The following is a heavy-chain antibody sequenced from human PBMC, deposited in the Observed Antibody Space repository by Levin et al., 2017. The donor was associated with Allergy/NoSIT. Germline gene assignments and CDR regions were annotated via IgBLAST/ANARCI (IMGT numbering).Heavy chain of an antibody. CDR3: ARDWRREQQLAKFDK. D-gene: IGHD6-13*01. CDR1: GFTFSLYS. CDR2: ISGSTGAI. Sequence: GGSLRLSCAASGFTFSLYSMNWVRQAPGKGLEWVSYISGSTGAIYYADSVKGRFTISRDNAKNLLYLQMNSLRAEDTAVYYCARDWRREQQLAKFDKWGQGTLVTVSS. V-gene: IGHV3-48*01. J-gene: IGHJ4*02.